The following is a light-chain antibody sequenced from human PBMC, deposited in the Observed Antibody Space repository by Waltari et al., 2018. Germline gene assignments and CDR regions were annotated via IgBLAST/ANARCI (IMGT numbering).Light chain of an antibody. CDR1: SSDIGDYNF. CDR2: DVS. J-gene: IGLJ2*01. V-gene: IGLV2-14*03. CDR3: NSYTTGRTMTVI. Sequence: SVLTQPASVSGSPGQSITISCTGPSSDIGDYNFVSWYQQHPGKAPKPIINDVSTRPSGVSNRFSGSWSGNTASLTISGLQAEDEADYYCNSYTTGRTMTVIFGGGTKLTVL.